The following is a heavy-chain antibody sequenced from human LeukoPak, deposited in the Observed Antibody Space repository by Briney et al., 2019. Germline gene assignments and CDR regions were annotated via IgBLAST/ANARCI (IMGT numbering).Heavy chain of an antibody. CDR3: ALSAHYDSSGYSWFDP. J-gene: IGHJ5*02. D-gene: IGHD3-22*01. V-gene: IGHV4-59*08. CDR1: GGSISSYY. CDR2: IYYSGST. Sequence: KPSETLSLTCTVSGGSISSYYWSWIRQPPGKGLEWIGYIYYSGSTNYNPSLKSRVTISVDTSKNQFSLKLSSVTAADTAVYYCALSAHYDSSGYSWFDPWGQGTLVTVSS.